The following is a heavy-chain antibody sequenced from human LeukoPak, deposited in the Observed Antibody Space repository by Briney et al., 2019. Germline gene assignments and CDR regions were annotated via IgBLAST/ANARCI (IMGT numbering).Heavy chain of an antibody. J-gene: IGHJ6*03. Sequence: ASVKVSCKASGYTFTSYEINWVRQATGQGLEWMGWMNPNRGKTGYAQKFQGRVTITRNTSISTAYMELSSLRSEDTAVYYCARGSSHYDFWSGYSYHYYYYYYMDVWGKGTTVTVSS. V-gene: IGHV1-8*03. CDR3: ARGSSHYDFWSGYSYHYYYYYYMDV. CDR1: GYTFTSYE. D-gene: IGHD3-3*01. CDR2: MNPNRGKT.